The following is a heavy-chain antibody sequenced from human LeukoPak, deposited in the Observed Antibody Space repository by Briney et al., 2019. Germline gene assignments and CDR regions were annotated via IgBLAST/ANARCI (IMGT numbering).Heavy chain of an antibody. J-gene: IGHJ4*02. CDR1: GGSISSSSYY. CDR2: IYYSGST. CDR3: ARHVRGTTRNYYFDY. D-gene: IGHD1-1*01. Sequence: SETLSLTCTVSGGSISSSSYYWGWIRQPPGKGLEWIGSIYYSGSTYYNPSLKSRVTISVDTSKNQFSLRLSSVTAADTAVYYCARHVRGTTRNYYFDYWGQVTLVTVSS. V-gene: IGHV4-39*01.